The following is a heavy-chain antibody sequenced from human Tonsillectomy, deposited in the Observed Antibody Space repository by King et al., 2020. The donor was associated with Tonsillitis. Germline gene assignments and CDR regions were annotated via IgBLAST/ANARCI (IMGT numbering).Heavy chain of an antibody. J-gene: IGHJ4*02. V-gene: IGHV3-48*03. CDR2: ISSSGSTT. CDR3: AAGGSCDY. Sequence: VQLVDSGGDLVQPGGSLRLSCAASGFTFSTYEMNWVRQAPGKGLEWVSYISSSGSTTYYADSGKGRFTISRDNAKNSLYLQMNSLRAEDTAVYYCAAGGSCDYWGQGTLVTVSS. D-gene: IGHD1-26*01. CDR1: GFTFSTYE.